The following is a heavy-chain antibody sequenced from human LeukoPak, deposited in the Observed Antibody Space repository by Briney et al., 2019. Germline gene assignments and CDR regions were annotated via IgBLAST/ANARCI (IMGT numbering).Heavy chain of an antibody. Sequence: GESLKISCKGSGYSFTSYWIGWVRQMPGKGLEWMGIIYPGDSDTRYSPSFQGQVTISADKSISTAYLQWSSLTASDTAMYYCARQGPHWDVSDRSYYYDSSGYYLDYWGQRTLVTASS. J-gene: IGHJ4*02. CDR3: ARQGPHWDVSDRSYYYDSSGYYLDY. V-gene: IGHV5-51*01. CDR2: IYPGDSDT. D-gene: IGHD3-22*01. CDR1: GYSFTSYW.